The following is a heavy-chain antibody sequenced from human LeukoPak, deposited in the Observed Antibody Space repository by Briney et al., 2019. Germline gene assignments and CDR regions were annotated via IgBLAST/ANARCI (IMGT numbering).Heavy chain of an antibody. V-gene: IGHV4-39*01. CDR1: GDSMSSNNYY. D-gene: IGHD2-2*01. CDR3: ARHLVVPATTYYYYYMDV. CDR2: VYFTRSP. Sequence: SETLSLTCTVSGDSMSSNNYYWGWIRQPPGKGLEWIGTVYFTRSPYYNPSLKSRVTISVDTSETQCCLTLSSVTAADTAVYFCARHLVVPATTYYYYYMDVWGKGTTVTVSS. J-gene: IGHJ6*03.